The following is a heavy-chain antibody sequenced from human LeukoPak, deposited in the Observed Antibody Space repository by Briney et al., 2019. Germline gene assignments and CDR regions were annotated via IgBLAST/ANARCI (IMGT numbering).Heavy chain of an antibody. D-gene: IGHD5-18*01. CDR2: IDPNSDNI. V-gene: IGHV1-2*02. CDR3: ARSAYNYGYVYFDH. Sequence: ASVKVSCKASGYTFTGCFIHYVRQAPGQGLEWMGWIDPNSDNIRYSETFKDRVTMTRDTSTNTAFMELSWLRSDDTAVYYCARSAYNYGYVYFDHWGQGTLVIVSS. CDR1: GYTFTGCF. J-gene: IGHJ4*02.